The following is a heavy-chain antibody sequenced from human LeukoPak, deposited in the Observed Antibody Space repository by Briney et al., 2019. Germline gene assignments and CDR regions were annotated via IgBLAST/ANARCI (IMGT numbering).Heavy chain of an antibody. V-gene: IGHV3-23*01. J-gene: IGHJ3*02. Sequence: GGSLRLSCAASGFTFSSYAMSWVRQAPGKGLEWVSAISGSGGSTYYADSVKGRFTISRDNSKNTLYLQMNSLRAEDTAVYYCADIVVVPAAPADAFDIWGQGTMVTVSS. CDR2: ISGSGGST. CDR1: GFTFSSYA. D-gene: IGHD2-2*01. CDR3: ADIVVVPAAPADAFDI.